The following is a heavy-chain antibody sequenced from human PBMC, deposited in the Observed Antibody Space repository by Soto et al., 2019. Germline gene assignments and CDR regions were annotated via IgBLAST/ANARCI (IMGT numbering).Heavy chain of an antibody. Sequence: EVQLVESGGGLVQPGGSLRLSCAASGFTLSSYDIHWVRQATGEGLAWVSGIGSGGDTHYADSVKGRFIISREDGKNSLYLQMNTLRGGDTAVYYCTRKTPPTGMEVWGQGATVTVSS. CDR2: IGSGGDT. V-gene: IGHV3-13*01. J-gene: IGHJ6*02. D-gene: IGHD3-9*01. CDR3: TRKTPPTGMEV. CDR1: GFTLSSYD.